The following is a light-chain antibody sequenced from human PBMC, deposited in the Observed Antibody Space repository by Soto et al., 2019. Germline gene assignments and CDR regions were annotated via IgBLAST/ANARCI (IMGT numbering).Light chain of an antibody. J-gene: IGKJ3*01. CDR1: QSVSSNY. CDR3: QQYGDSPLT. CDR2: GAS. Sequence: DIVFTQSPGTLPLSPGERATLSCRASQSVSSNYLAWYQQKPGQAPRLLIYGASTRETGIPGRFSGSGAGAECARSIDGLEPEDVSIDYCQQYGDSPLTFGPGTKVDIK. V-gene: IGKV3-20*01.